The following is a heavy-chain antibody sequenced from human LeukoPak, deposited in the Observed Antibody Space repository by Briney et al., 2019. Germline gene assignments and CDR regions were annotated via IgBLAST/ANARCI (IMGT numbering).Heavy chain of an antibody. CDR3: ARTDWNDPYNYYGMDV. Sequence: GGSLGLSCAASGFTFSSYAMHWVRQAPGKGLEWVAVISYDGSNKYYADSVKGRFTISRDNSKNTLYLQMNSLRAEDTAVYYCARTDWNDPYNYYGMDVWGQGTTVTVSS. CDR1: GFTFSSYA. V-gene: IGHV3-30-3*01. CDR2: ISYDGSNK. J-gene: IGHJ6*02. D-gene: IGHD1-1*01.